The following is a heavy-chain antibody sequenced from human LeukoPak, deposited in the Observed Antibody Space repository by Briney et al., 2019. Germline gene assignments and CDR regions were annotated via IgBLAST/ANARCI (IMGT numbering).Heavy chain of an antibody. D-gene: IGHD5-18*01. J-gene: IGHJ5*02. Sequence: GASVKVSCKASGYTFTSYYMHWVRQAPGQGLEWMGIINPSGGSTSYAQKFQGRVTMTRDTSTSTVYMELSSLRSEDTAVYYCASSGRGYSYGYQDWFDPWGQGTLVTVSS. CDR2: INPSGGST. V-gene: IGHV1-46*01. CDR1: GYTFTSYY. CDR3: ASSGRGYSYGYQDWFDP.